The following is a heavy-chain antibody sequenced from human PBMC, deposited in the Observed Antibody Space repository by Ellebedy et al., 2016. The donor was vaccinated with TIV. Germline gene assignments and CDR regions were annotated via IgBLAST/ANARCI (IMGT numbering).Heavy chain of an antibody. CDR1: AYTFSNYF. D-gene: IGHD4-17*01. J-gene: IGHJ6*02. V-gene: IGHV1-46*04. Sequence: AASVKVSSKASAYTFSNYFLHWVRQAPGQGLEWMGIINPSGGSTTYAQKLQGRITMTRDTSTSTVYMELSSLRSEDTAVYYCATTSARAIGGTTVTKNYYYGMDVWGQGTTVTVSS. CDR2: INPSGGST. CDR3: ATTSARAIGGTTVTKNYYYGMDV.